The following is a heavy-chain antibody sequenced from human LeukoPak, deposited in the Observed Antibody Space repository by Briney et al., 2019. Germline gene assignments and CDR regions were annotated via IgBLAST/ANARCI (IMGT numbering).Heavy chain of an antibody. CDR2: MNPNSGNT. CDR1: GYTFTSYD. Sequence: GASVKVSCKASGYTFTSYDISWVRQAAGQGLEWMCWMNPNSGNTGYAQKFKGRVTMTGNTSINTAYMELSSLRSEDTAVYYCARGLRDSSGREYFQHWGQGTLVTVSS. CDR3: ARGLRDSSGREYFQH. V-gene: IGHV1-8*01. J-gene: IGHJ1*01. D-gene: IGHD3-22*01.